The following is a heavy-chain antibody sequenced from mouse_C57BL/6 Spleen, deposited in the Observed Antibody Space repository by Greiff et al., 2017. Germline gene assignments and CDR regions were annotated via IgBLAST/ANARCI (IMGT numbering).Heavy chain of an antibody. V-gene: IGHV1-82*01. D-gene: IGHD4-1*01. J-gene: IGHJ2*01. CDR2: IYPGDGDT. CDR1: GYAFSSSW. CDR3: ARMGWDDY. Sequence: VQLQQSGPELVKPGASVKISCKASGYAFSSSWMNWVKQRPGKGLEWIGRIYPGDGDTNYNGKFKGKATLTADKSSSTAYMQLSSLPSEDSAVYFCARMGWDDYWGQGTTLTVSS.